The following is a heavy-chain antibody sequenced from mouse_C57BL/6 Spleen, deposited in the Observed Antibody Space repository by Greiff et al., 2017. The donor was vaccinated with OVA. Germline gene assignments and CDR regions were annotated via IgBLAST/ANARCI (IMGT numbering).Heavy chain of an antibody. CDR3: ARVTTVVAPFDY. CDR2: IYPSDSET. CDR1: GYTFTSYW. V-gene: IGHV1-61*01. D-gene: IGHD1-1*01. J-gene: IGHJ2*01. Sequence: QVQLQQPGAELVRPGSSVKLSCKASGYTFTSYWMDWVKQRPGQGLEWIGNIYPSDSETHYNQKFKDKATLTVDKSSSTAYMQLSSLTSEDSAVYDCARVTTVVAPFDYWGQGTTLTVSS.